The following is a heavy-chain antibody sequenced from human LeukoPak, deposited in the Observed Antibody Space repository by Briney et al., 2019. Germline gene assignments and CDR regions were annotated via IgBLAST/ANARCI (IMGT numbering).Heavy chain of an antibody. CDR3: ARGRLFNY. Sequence: SETLSLTCAVYGGSFSGYYWSWIRQPPGKGLEWIGEINHSGSTNYNPSLKSRVTISVDTSKNQFSLKLSSVTAADTAVYYCARGRLFNYGGQGTLVTVSS. J-gene: IGHJ4*02. D-gene: IGHD6-19*01. V-gene: IGHV4-34*01. CDR2: INHSGST. CDR1: GGSFSGYY.